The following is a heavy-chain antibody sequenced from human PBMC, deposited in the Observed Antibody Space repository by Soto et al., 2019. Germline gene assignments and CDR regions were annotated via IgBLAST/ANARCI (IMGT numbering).Heavy chain of an antibody. CDR3: AREGVDYDYIWGSYRPRGAFDI. D-gene: IGHD3-16*02. J-gene: IGHJ3*02. Sequence: GGSLRLSCAASGFTFSSYWMHWVRQAPGKGLVWVSRINSDGSSTSYADSVKGRFTISRDNAKNTLYLQMNSLRAEDTAVYYCAREGVDYDYIWGSYRPRGAFDIWGQGTMVTVSS. CDR2: INSDGSST. V-gene: IGHV3-74*01. CDR1: GFTFSSYW.